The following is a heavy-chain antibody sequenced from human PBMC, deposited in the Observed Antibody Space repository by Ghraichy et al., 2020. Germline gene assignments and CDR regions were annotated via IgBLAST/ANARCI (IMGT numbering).Heavy chain of an antibody. V-gene: IGHV4-59*01. CDR2: IYYSGST. Sequence: SETLSLTCTVSGGSISSYYWNWIRQPPGKGLEWIGFIYYSGSTNSNSSLKSRVTISVDPSKNQFSLKLSSVTAADTAVYYCARDVVPSATKYGLYVWGQGTTSAVSS. CDR1: GGSISSYY. D-gene: IGHD2-2*01. CDR3: ARDVVPSATKYGLYV. J-gene: IGHJ6*02.